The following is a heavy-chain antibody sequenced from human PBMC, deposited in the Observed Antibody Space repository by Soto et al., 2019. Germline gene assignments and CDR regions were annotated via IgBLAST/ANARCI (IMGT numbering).Heavy chain of an antibody. CDR2: INGYTGKT. D-gene: IGHD3-16*01. J-gene: IGHJ6*02. CDR3: ARSWVTGKGGMDV. Sequence: QVQLVQSGAEVKKPGASVKVSCKASGYTFTSYGFSWVRQAPGQWLEWMGGINGYTGKTHYAQKCQGRVTMTTDTSTSTAYMELWTLISDDTAVYYCARSWVTGKGGMDVWGQGTTVTVSS. CDR1: GYTFTSYG. V-gene: IGHV1-18*01.